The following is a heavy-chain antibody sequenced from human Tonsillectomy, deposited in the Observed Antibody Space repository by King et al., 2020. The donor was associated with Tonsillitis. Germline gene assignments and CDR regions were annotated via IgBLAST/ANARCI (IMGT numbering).Heavy chain of an antibody. Sequence: QLVQSGGGLVKPGGSLRLSCAASGFTFSNYSMNWVRQAPGKGLEWVSSISSSTCYIYYADSVKGRFTISRDNAKNSLYLQMNSPGAEDTAVYYCARDLEDAFDIWGQGTMVTVSS. J-gene: IGHJ3*02. CDR3: ARDLEDAFDI. CDR1: GFTFSNYS. CDR2: ISSSTCYI. V-gene: IGHV3-21*01.